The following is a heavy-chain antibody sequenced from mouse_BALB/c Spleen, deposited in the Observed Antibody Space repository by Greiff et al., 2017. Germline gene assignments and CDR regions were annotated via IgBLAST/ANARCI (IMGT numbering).Heavy chain of an antibody. D-gene: IGHD1-1*01. CDR1: GFSFTSFG. V-gene: IGHV5-17*02. CDR3: AREHGSSYYFDD. J-gene: IGHJ2*01. Sequence: EVQRVESGAGLVQPGGSRSLSCAASGFSFTSFGMHWVRQAPEKGLEWVAYISSGSSTIYYADTVKGRFTISRDNPKNTLFLQMTSLRSEDTAMYYCAREHGSSYYFDDWGQGTTLTVSS. CDR2: ISSGSSTI.